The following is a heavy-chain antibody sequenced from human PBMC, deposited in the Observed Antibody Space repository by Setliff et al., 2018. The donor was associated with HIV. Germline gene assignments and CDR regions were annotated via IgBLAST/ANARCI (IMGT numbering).Heavy chain of an antibody. D-gene: IGHD3-10*01. CDR3: ARTIGLLWFGELDS. CDR1: GFTFSSYT. J-gene: IGHJ5*01. CDR2: ISSTGTYI. Sequence: GGSLRLSCAASGFTFSSYTMIWVRQAPGKGLEWVSSISSTGTYIYYADSMKGRFTISRDNAKNSLYLQMNSLRSDDTAVYYCARTIGLLWFGELDSWGQGTPVTVSS. V-gene: IGHV3-21*04.